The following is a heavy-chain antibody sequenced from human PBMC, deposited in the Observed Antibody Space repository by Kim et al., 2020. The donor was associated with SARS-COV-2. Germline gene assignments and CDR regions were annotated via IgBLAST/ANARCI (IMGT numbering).Heavy chain of an antibody. CDR2: IWYDGSNK. CDR1: GFTFSSYG. Sequence: GGSLRLSCAASGFTFSSYGMHWVRQAPGKGLEWVAVIWYDGSNKYYADSVKGRFTISRDNSKNTLYLQMNSLRAEDTAVYYCARPSDYDSDAFDIWGQGTMVTVSS. D-gene: IGHD3-3*01. J-gene: IGHJ3*02. V-gene: IGHV3-33*01. CDR3: ARPSDYDSDAFDI.